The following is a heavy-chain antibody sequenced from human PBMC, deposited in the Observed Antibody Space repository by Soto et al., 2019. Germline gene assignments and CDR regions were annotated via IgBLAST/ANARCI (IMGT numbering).Heavy chain of an antibody. CDR3: ARDGDSSGYHYYYGMDV. CDR1: GGSFSSGGYY. Sequence: PSETLSLTCTVSGGSFSSGGYYWSWIRQHPGKGLEWIGYIYYSGSTYYNPSLKSRVTISVDTSKNQFSLKLSSVTAADTAVYYCARDGDSSGYHYYYGMDVWGQGTTVTVSS. J-gene: IGHJ6*02. V-gene: IGHV4-31*03. D-gene: IGHD6-25*01. CDR2: IYYSGST.